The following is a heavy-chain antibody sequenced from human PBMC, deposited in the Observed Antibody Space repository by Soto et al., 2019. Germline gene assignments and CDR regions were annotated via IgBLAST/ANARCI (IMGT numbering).Heavy chain of an antibody. D-gene: IGHD1-26*01. J-gene: IGHJ4*02. CDR2: IYSGSNT. CDR3: ARGFRVEGAYGAGAFFDS. Sequence: EVQLVESGGDLVQPGRSLRLSCAASGFLVSSNYMSWVRQAPGKGLEWVSIIYSGSNTHYADSVKGRFTISRDNSRNTLYLQMNNLRVEDTTVYSCARGFRVEGAYGAGAFFDSWGQGTLVTVSS. V-gene: IGHV3-66*01. CDR1: GFLVSSNY.